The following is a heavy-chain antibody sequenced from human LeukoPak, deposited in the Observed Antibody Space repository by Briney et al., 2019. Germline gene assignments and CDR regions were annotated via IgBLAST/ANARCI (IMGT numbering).Heavy chain of an antibody. V-gene: IGHV1-69*13. CDR2: IIPIFGTP. CDR1: GDTFSNSA. J-gene: IGHJ4*02. CDR3: ARDEIAVAGFGAFDY. D-gene: IGHD6-19*01. Sequence: ASVKVSCKASGDTFSNSAFSWVRQAPGQGLEWMGGIIPIFGTPNYAQKFQGRVTISADESTSTVYMELSSLRSEDTAVFYCARDEIAVAGFGAFDYWGQGTLVTVSS.